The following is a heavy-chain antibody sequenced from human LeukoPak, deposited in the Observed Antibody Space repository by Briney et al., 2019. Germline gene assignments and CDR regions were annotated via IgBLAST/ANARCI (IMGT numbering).Heavy chain of an antibody. V-gene: IGHV3-23*01. CDR2: ISGSGGST. CDR1: GFTFNTYT. D-gene: IGHD4-17*01. CDR3: ARHKENYGDSCLDDD. Sequence: GGSLRLSCAASGFTFNTYTMNWVRQAPGKGLEWVSYISGSGGSTYYADSVKGRFTISRDNSKNTLYLQMNSLRAEDTAVYYCARHKENYGDSCLDDDWGQGTLVTVSS. J-gene: IGHJ4*02.